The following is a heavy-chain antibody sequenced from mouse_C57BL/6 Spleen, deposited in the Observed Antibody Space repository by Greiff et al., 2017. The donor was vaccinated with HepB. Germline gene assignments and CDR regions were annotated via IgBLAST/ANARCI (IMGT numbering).Heavy chain of an antibody. V-gene: IGHV1-85*01. CDR3: ARRPYYGSSYWYFDV. CDR1: GYTFTSYD. D-gene: IGHD1-1*01. Sequence: VKLQESGPELVKPGASVKLSCKASGYTFTSYDINWVKQRPGQGLEWIGWIYPRDGSTKYNEKFKGKATLTVDTSSSTAYMELHSLTSEDSAVYFCARRPYYGSSYWYFDVWGTGTTVTVSS. J-gene: IGHJ1*03. CDR2: IYPRDGST.